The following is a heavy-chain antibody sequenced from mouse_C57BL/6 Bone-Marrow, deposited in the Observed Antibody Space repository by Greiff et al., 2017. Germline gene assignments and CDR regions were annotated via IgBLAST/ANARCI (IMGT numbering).Heavy chain of an antibody. CDR3: ASGDYYGSSYWYFDV. CDR2: IYPGSGNT. D-gene: IGHD1-1*01. CDR1: GYTFTDYY. J-gene: IGHJ1*03. V-gene: IGHV1-76*01. Sequence: QVQLQQSGAELVRPGASVKLSCKASGYTFTDYYINWVKQRPGQGLEWIARIYPGSGNTYYNEKFKGKATLTAEKSSSTAYMQLSSLTSEDSAVYFCASGDYYGSSYWYFDVWGTGTTVTVSS.